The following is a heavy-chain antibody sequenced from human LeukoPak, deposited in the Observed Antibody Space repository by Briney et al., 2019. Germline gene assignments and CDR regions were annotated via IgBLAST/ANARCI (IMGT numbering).Heavy chain of an antibody. Sequence: GASVKVSCKASGYTFTSYYMHWVRQAPGQGLEWMGIINPSGGSTSYAQKFQGRVTMTRDTSISTAYMELNRLRSDDTAVYYCATFAGEHQAPFDYWGQGTLVTVSS. CDR3: ATFAGEHQAPFDY. J-gene: IGHJ4*02. CDR1: GYTFTSYY. D-gene: IGHD1-26*01. V-gene: IGHV1-46*01. CDR2: INPSGGST.